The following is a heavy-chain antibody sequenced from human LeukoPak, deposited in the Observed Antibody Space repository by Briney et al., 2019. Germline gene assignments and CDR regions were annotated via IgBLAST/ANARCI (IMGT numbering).Heavy chain of an antibody. CDR2: ISWDGGST. CDR1: GFTFSSYW. D-gene: IGHD1-26*01. V-gene: IGHV3-43*01. Sequence: GGSLRLSCAASGFTFSSYWMSWVRQAPGKGLEWVSLISWDGGSTYYADSVKGRFTISRDNSKNSLYLQMNSLRTEDTALYYCAKGPDTSYYYYYMDVWGKGTTVTVSS. CDR3: AKGPDTSYYYYYMDV. J-gene: IGHJ6*03.